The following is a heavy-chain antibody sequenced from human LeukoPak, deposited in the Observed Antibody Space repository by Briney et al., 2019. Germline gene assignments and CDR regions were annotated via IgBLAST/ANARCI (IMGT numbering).Heavy chain of an antibody. Sequence: ASVKVSCKASGYTFTSYAMNWVRQAPGQGLEWMGWINTNTGNPTYPQGFTGRFVFSLDTSVSTAYLQISSLKAEDTAVYYCARDIGDYYGSGSSCMDVWGQETTVTVSS. CDR2: INTNTGNP. V-gene: IGHV7-4-1*02. J-gene: IGHJ6*02. D-gene: IGHD3-10*01. CDR3: ARDIGDYYGSGSSCMDV. CDR1: GYTFTSYA.